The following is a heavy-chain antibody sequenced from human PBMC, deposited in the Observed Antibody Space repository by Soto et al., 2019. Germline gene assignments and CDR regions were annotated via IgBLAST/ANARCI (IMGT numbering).Heavy chain of an antibody. CDR1: GETFSTFA. CDR2: IIPHFGTA. Sequence: QVQLLQSGAELKRPGSSVKVSCKASGETFSTFAITWVRQAPGHGPEWMGGIIPHFGTAHYSRRIEDRVTMAADESTSTAYEELRSLPSEDTAIYYCARGSPCTTTTCLLHEVWFDPWGQGTLVTVST. V-gene: IGHV1-69*01. CDR3: ARGSPCTTTTCLLHEVWFDP. J-gene: IGHJ5*02. D-gene: IGHD1-1*01.